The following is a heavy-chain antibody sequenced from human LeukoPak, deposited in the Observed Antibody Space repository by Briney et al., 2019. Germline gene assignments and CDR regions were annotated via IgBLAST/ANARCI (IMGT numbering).Heavy chain of an antibody. D-gene: IGHD6-19*01. J-gene: IGHJ4*02. CDR3: ARGGYSSGWYVRSHDY. Sequence: GGSLRLSCAASGFTFSSYAMHWVRQAPGKGLEYVSGISGSGGSTYYANSVKGRFIISRDNSKNTLYLQMGSRRAEDMAVYYCARGGYSSGWYVRSHDYWGQGTLVTISS. CDR1: GFTFSSYA. CDR2: ISGSGGST. V-gene: IGHV3-64*01.